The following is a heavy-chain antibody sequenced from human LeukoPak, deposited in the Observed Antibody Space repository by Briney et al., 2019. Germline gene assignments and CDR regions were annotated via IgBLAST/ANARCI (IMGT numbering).Heavy chain of an antibody. J-gene: IGHJ4*02. CDR2: MNPNSGNT. CDR3: ARSRGINYGDYLVY. Sequence: ASVKVSCKASGYTFTSYDINWVRQATGQGLEWMGWMNPNSGNTGYAQKFQGRVTMTRNTSISTAYMELSSLRSEDTAVYYCARSRGINYGDYLVYWGQGTLVTVSS. V-gene: IGHV1-8*01. CDR1: GYTFTSYD. D-gene: IGHD4-17*01.